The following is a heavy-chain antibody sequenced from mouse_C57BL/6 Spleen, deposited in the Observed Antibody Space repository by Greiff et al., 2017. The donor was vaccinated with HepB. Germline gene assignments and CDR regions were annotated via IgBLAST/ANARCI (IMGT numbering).Heavy chain of an antibody. Sequence: QVQLKESGAELARPGASVKMSCKASGYTFTSYTMHWVKQRPGQGLEWIGYINPSSGYTKYNQKFKDKATLTADKSSSTAYMQLSSLTSEDSAVYYCARCYDDAMDYWGQGTSVTVSS. D-gene: IGHD2-3*01. CDR1: GYTFTSYT. CDR3: ARCYDDAMDY. J-gene: IGHJ4*01. CDR2: INPSSGYT. V-gene: IGHV1-4*01.